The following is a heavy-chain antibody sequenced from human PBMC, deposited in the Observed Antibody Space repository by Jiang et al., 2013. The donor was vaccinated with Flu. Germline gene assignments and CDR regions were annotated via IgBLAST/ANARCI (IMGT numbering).Heavy chain of an antibody. V-gene: IGHV5-51*01. CDR3: ARALVVPAAILLYYFDY. J-gene: IGHJ4*02. D-gene: IGHD2-2*02. CDR2: IYPGDSDT. CDR1: GYSFTSYW. Sequence: SGYSFTSYWIGWVRQMPGKGLEWMGIIYPGDSDTRYSPSFQGQVTISADKSISTAYLQWSSLKASDTAMYYCARALVVPAAILLYYFDYWGQGTLVTVSS.